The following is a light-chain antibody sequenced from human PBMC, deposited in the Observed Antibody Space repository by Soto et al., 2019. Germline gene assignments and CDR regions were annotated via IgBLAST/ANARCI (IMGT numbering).Light chain of an antibody. CDR3: QQYKSFWT. J-gene: IGKJ1*01. CDR2: DAS. Sequence: IQMDQSPSTLSASVGDRVTITCRASQNIDSRLAWYQQKPGKAPKLLVYDASTLERGVTSTFSGSGSGTDFTLTISSLQSEDFATYYCQQYKSFWTFGQGTKVDIK. CDR1: QNIDSR. V-gene: IGKV1-5*01.